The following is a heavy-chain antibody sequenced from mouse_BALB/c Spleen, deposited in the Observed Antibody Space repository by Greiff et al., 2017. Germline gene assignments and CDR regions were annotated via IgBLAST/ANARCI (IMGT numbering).Heavy chain of an antibody. CDR2: ISYSGST. Sequence: EVKLQESGPGLVKPSQSLSLTCTVTGYSITSDYAWNWIRQFPGNKLEWMGYISYSGSTSYNPSLKSRISITRDTSKNQFFLQLNSVTTEDTATYYCARSGYYYGDYWGQGTTLTVSS. V-gene: IGHV3-2*02. D-gene: IGHD3-1*01. CDR1: GYSITSDYA. J-gene: IGHJ2*01. CDR3: ARSGYYYGDY.